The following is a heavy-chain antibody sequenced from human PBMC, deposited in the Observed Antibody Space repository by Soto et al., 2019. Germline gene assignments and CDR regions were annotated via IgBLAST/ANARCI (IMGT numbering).Heavy chain of an antibody. Sequence: ASVKVSCKASGGTFSSYAISWVRQAPGQGLEWMGGIIPIFGTANYAQKFQGRVTITADESTSTAYMELSSLRSEDTAVYYCARIFWSGHHDAFDIWGQGTMVTVSS. J-gene: IGHJ3*02. V-gene: IGHV1-69*13. CDR1: GGTFSSYA. D-gene: IGHD3-3*01. CDR2: IIPIFGTA. CDR3: ARIFWSGHHDAFDI.